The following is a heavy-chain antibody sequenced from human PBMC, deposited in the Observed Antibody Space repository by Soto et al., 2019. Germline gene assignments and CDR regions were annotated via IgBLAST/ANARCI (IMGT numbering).Heavy chain of an antibody. D-gene: IGHD2-15*01. V-gene: IGHV1-24*01. CDR1: GYTLTELS. J-gene: IGHJ6*02. Sequence: ASVKVSCMVSGYTLTELSMHWVRQAPGKGLEWMGGFDPEDGETIYAQKFQGRVTMTEDTSTDTAYMELSSLRSDDTAVYYCARDMEDIVVVVAAYYYGMDVWGQGTTVTVSS. CDR2: FDPEDGET. CDR3: ARDMEDIVVVVAAYYYGMDV.